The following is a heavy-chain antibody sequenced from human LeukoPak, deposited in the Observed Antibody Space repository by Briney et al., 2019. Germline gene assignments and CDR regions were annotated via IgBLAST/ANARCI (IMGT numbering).Heavy chain of an antibody. V-gene: IGHV3-48*03. CDR1: GFTFSSYE. J-gene: IGHJ6*02. Sequence: GGSLRLSCAASGFTFSSYEMNWVRQAPGKGLEWVSYISSSGSTIYYADSVKGRFTISRDNAKNSLYLQMNSLRAEDTAVYYCARAADFWSGYPSMDVWGQGTTITVSS. CDR2: ISSSGSTI. CDR3: ARAADFWSGYPSMDV. D-gene: IGHD3-3*01.